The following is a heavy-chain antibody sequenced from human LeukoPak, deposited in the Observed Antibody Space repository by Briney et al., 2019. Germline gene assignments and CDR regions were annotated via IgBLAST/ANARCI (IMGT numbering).Heavy chain of an antibody. D-gene: IGHD4-17*01. CDR3: AKVQLDGDYEYFDI. CDR1: GFTFSNYA. Sequence: AGGSLRLSCAASGFTFSNYAMSWVRQAPGKGLEWVSAISGSGGSTYYADSVKGRFTISRDNSKNTLYLQMNSLRAEDTAVYYCAKVQLDGDYEYFDIWGQGTMVTVSS. CDR2: ISGSGGST. V-gene: IGHV3-23*01. J-gene: IGHJ3*02.